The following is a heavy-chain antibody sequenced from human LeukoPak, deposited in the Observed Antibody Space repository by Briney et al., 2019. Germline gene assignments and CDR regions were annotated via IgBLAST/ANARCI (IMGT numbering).Heavy chain of an antibody. J-gene: IGHJ3*02. CDR1: GGSISSYY. CDR2: IYSSGST. Sequence: SETLSLTCAVSGGSISSYYWSWIRQPPGKGLEWIGYIYSSGSTNYNPSLKSRVTMSVDTSMHQFSLKLSSVTAADTAVYYCARRLAVTGSPAFDIWGQGTMVTVSS. D-gene: IGHD6-19*01. CDR3: ARRLAVTGSPAFDI. V-gene: IGHV4-59*08.